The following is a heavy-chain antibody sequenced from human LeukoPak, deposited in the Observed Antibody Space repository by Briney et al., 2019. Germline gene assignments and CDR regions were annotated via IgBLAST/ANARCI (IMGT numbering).Heavy chain of an antibody. CDR2: INHSGGT. CDR3: ARGLGY. J-gene: IGHJ4*02. Sequence: SETLSLTCAVYGGSFSGYYWSWIRQPPGKGLEWIGEINHSGGTNYNPSLKSRVTISVDTSKNQFSLKLSSVTAADTAVYYCARGLGYWGQGTLVTVSS. V-gene: IGHV4-34*01. CDR1: GGSFSGYY.